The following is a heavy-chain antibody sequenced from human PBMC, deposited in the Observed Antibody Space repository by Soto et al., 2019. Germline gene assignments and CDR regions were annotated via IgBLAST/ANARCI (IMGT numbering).Heavy chain of an antibody. Sequence: QVQLQESGPGLVKPSETLSLTCTVSGGSISGYYWSWIRQPPGKGLEWIGYMYNTGSTVYNPSFKSRVTISVDTSKSQLSLRLNSVTAADTAVYYCARDLWGYCGTDCYPLDVWGQGTRVTVSS. V-gene: IGHV4-59*01. CDR2: MYNTGST. J-gene: IGHJ6*02. CDR1: GGSISGYY. D-gene: IGHD2-21*02. CDR3: ARDLWGYCGTDCYPLDV.